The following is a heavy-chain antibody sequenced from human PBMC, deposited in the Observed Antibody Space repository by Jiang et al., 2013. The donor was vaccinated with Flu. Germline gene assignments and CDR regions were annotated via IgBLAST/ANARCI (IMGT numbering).Heavy chain of an antibody. CDR2: IYPGDSDT. V-gene: IGHV5-51*01. CDR1: GYRFPNHW. J-gene: IGHJ6*02. D-gene: IGHD3-10*01. Sequence: SGAEVKKPGESLRISCKGSGYRFPNHWIGWVRQRPGRGLEWMGIIYPGDSDTRYSPSFQGQVTISVDKSISSAFLYWSSLKASDTATYYCAIAYYGSGNNYYYYGLDLWARGPRSPSP. CDR3: AIAYYGSGNNYYYYGLDL.